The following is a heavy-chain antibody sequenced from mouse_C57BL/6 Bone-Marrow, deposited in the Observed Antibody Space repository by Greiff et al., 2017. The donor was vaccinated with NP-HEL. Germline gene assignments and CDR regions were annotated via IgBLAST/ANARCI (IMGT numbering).Heavy chain of an antibody. Sequence: VQLQQSGPVLVKPGASVKMSCKASGYTFTDYYMNWVKQSHGKSLEWIGVINPYNGGTSYNQKFKGKATLTVDKSSSTAYMELNSLTSEDSAVYYCARKGTLYYGNYGFAYWGQGTLVTVSA. CDR3: ARKGTLYYGNYGFAY. CDR1: GYTFTDYY. CDR2: INPYNGGT. D-gene: IGHD2-1*01. J-gene: IGHJ3*01. V-gene: IGHV1-19*01.